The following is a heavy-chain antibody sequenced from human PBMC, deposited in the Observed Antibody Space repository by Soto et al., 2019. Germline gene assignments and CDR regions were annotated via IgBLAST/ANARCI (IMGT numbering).Heavy chain of an antibody. J-gene: IGHJ5*02. V-gene: IGHV1-2*02. CDR1: GYTFTGYY. D-gene: IGHD3-3*01. CDR3: ARDLSGGFLEWLS. Sequence: ASGKFSCKASGYTFTGYYMHWVRQAPGQGLEWMGWINPNSGGTNYAQKFQGRVTMTRDTSISTAYMELSRLRSDDTAVYYCARDLSGGFLEWLSWGQGTLVPVSP. CDR2: INPNSGGT.